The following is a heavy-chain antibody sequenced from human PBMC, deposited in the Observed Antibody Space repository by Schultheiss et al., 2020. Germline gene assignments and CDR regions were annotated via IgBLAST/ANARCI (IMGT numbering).Heavy chain of an antibody. CDR3: AKGQRSSWYGYYGMDV. J-gene: IGHJ6*02. D-gene: IGHD6-13*01. CDR1: GFTFSSYA. CDR2: ISWNSGSI. Sequence: GGSLRLSCAASGFTFSSYAMSWVRQAPGKGLEWVSGISWNSGSIGYADSVKGRFTISRDNAKNSLYLQMNSLRAEDTALYYCAKGQRSSWYGYYGMDVWGQGTTVTV. V-gene: IGHV3-9*01.